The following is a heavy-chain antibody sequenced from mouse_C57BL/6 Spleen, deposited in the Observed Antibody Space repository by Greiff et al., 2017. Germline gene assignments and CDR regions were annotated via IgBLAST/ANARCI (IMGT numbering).Heavy chain of an antibody. J-gene: IGHJ1*03. Sequence: EVMLVESGGGLVKPGGSLKLSCAASGFTFSDYGMHWVRQAPEKGLEWVAYISSGSSTIYYADKVKGRFTISRDNAKNTLFLQMTSLRSEDAAMYYCARYRLRLGYFDVWGTGTTVTVSS. CDR3: ARYRLRLGYFDV. CDR2: ISSGSSTI. D-gene: IGHD3-2*02. CDR1: GFTFSDYG. V-gene: IGHV5-17*01.